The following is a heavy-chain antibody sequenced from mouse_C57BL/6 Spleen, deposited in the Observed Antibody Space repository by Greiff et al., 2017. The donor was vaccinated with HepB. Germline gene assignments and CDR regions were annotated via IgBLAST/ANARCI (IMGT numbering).Heavy chain of an antibody. V-gene: IGHV1-55*01. D-gene: IGHD3-2*02. CDR2: IYPGSGST. CDR3: AREGYNYAMDY. J-gene: IGHJ4*01. Sequence: QVQLQQSGAELVKPGASVKMSCKASGYTFTSYWITWVKQRPGQGLEWIGDIYPGSGSTNYNEKFKSKATLTVDTSSSTAYMQLSSLTSEDSAVYYCAREGYNYAMDYWGQGTSVTVSS. CDR1: GYTFTSYW.